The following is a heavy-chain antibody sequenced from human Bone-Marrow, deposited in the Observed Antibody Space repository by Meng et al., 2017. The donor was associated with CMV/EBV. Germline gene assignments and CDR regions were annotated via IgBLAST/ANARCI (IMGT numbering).Heavy chain of an antibody. V-gene: IGHV1-69*10. CDR1: GGTFSSYA. CDR3: ASGGVSHRPSIAARRGFGDWIDP. Sequence: SVKVSCKASGGTFSSYAISWVRQAPGQGLEWMGGIIPILGIANYAQKFQGRVTITTDESTSTAYMELSSLRSEDTAVYYCASGGVSHRPSIAARRGFGDWIDPWGQGTLVTVSS. CDR2: IIPILGIA. D-gene: IGHD6-6*01. J-gene: IGHJ5*02.